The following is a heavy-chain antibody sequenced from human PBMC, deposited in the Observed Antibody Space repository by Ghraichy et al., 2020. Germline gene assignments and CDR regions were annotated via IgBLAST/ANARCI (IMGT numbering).Heavy chain of an antibody. CDR1: GGSISSSSYY. Sequence: SETLSLTCTVSGGSISSSSYYWGWIRQPPGKGLEWIGSIYYSGSTYYNPSLKSRVTISVDTSKNQFSLKLSSVTAADTAVYYCATSSLLEWLLYLRGAFDIWGQGTMVTVSS. V-gene: IGHV4-39*01. D-gene: IGHD3-3*01. J-gene: IGHJ3*02. CDR2: IYYSGST. CDR3: ATSSLLEWLLYLRGAFDI.